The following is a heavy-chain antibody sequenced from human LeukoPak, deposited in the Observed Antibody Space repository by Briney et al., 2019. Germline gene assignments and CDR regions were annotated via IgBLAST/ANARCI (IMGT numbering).Heavy chain of an antibody. D-gene: IGHD1-26*01. CDR1: GYTFSNYA. J-gene: IGHJ3*02. Sequence: ASVKVSCKASGYTFSNYAITWVRQAPGQGLEWMGWINPNSGGTKYAQKFQGRVTMTRDTSISTVYMELSRLRSDDTAVYYCARGRDSGSPYDAFDIWGQGTMVTVSS. CDR2: INPNSGGT. CDR3: ARGRDSGSPYDAFDI. V-gene: IGHV1-2*02.